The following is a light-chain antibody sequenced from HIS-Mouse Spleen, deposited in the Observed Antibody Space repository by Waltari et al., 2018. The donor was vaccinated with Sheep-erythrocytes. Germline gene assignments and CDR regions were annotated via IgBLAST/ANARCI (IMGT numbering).Light chain of an antibody. Sequence: QSALTQPASVSGSPGQSITISCTGTSSDVGSYNLVSWYQQHPGQAPKLMLYEGSKRPSGLYNLVSDSKSGNTASLTISGLQAEDEADYYCCSYAGSSTYVVFGGGTKLTVL. V-gene: IGLV2-23*01. CDR3: CSYAGSSTYVV. J-gene: IGLJ2*01. CDR1: SSDVGSYNL. CDR2: EGS.